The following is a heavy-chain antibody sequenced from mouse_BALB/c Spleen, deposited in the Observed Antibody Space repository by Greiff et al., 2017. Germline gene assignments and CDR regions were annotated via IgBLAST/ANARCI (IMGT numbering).Heavy chain of an antibody. V-gene: IGHV1S29*02. J-gene: IGHJ4*01. Sequence: EVQLQQSGPELVKPGASVKISCKASGYTFTDYNMHWVKQSHGKSLEWIGYIYPYNGGTGYNQQFKSKATLTVDNSSSTAYMELRSLTSEDSAVYYCARDVYDGYYDYAMDYWGQGTSVTVSA. CDR3: ARDVYDGYYDYAMDY. D-gene: IGHD2-3*01. CDR1: GYTFTDYN. CDR2: IYPYNGGT.